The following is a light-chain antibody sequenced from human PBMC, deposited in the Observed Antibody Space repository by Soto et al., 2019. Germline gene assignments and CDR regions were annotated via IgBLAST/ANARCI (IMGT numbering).Light chain of an antibody. CDR1: SSDVGSSNG. CDR3: SSYTSTSTYV. Sequence: SGLNQPRSVYGCRGRSVTISCKRTSSDVGSSNGVSWYQQPPGTAPKLMIYDVSNRPSGVPDRFSGSKSGNTASLTISGLQAEDEADYYCSSYTSTSTYVFGTGTKVTVL. CDR2: DVS. J-gene: IGLJ1*01. V-gene: IGLV2-18*02.